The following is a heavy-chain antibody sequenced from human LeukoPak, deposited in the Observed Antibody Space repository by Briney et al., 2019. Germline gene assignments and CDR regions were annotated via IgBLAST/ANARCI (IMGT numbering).Heavy chain of an antibody. J-gene: IGHJ4*02. CDR1: GGSISSSSYY. Sequence: PSETLSLTCTVSGGSISSSSYYWGWIRRPPGKGLEWIGSIYYSGSTYYNPSLKSRVTISVDTSKNQFSLKLSSVTAADTAVYYCARHDYYGSGSKFDYWGQGTLVTVSS. CDR3: ARHDYYGSGSKFDY. D-gene: IGHD3-10*01. V-gene: IGHV4-39*01. CDR2: IYYSGST.